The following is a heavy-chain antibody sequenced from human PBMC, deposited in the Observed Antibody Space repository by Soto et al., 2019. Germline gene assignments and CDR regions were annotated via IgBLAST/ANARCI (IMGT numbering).Heavy chain of an antibody. V-gene: IGHV1-18*04. D-gene: IGHD1-20*01. CDR1: GYTFTSYG. Sequence: QVQLVQSGAEVKKPGASVKVSCKASGYTFTSYGISWVRQAPGQGLEWMGWISAYNGNTNYAQKLQGRVTLTTDTSTSTAYMELRSLRSDDTAVYYCARERYNRNVPYYYYMDVWGQGTTVTVAS. CDR3: ARERYNRNVPYYYYMDV. J-gene: IGHJ6*02. CDR2: ISAYNGNT.